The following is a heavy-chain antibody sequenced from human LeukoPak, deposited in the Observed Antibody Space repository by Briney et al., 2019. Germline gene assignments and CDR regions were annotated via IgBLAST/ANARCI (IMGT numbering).Heavy chain of an antibody. D-gene: IGHD5-18*01. Sequence: GASVKVSFKASGYTFTIYGISWVRQAPGQGLEWMGWISAYNGNTNYAQKLQGRVTMTTDTSTSTAYMELRSLRSDDTAVYYCARVGGTGYSYEGFDYWGQGTLVTVSS. J-gene: IGHJ4*02. V-gene: IGHV1-18*01. CDR1: GYTFTIYG. CDR2: ISAYNGNT. CDR3: ARVGGTGYSYEGFDY.